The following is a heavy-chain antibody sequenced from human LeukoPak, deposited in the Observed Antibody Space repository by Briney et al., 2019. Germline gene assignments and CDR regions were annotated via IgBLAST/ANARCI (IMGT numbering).Heavy chain of an antibody. CDR2: IKSNQDGGIT. J-gene: IGHJ4*02. V-gene: IGHV3-15*01. CDR1: GYFFPNAW. D-gene: IGHD5-12*01. CDR3: AKLWGYSGYDQIDY. Sequence: GGSLRLSCTISGYFFPNAWLNWVRQAPGRGLEWVGRIKSNQDGGITDYAAPVQDRLTISRDDSKNTMYLQMNSLRAEDTAVYYCAKLWGYSGYDQIDYWGQGTLVTVSS.